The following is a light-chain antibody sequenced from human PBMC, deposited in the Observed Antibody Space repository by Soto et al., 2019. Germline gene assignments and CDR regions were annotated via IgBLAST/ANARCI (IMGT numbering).Light chain of an antibody. J-gene: IGKJ1*01. V-gene: IGKV3-20*01. CDR2: GAS. CDR1: QSVGSNS. Sequence: EIVLTQCTCSLSLSPGERATLSCRTSQSVGSNSLAWYQQKPGQAPRLLIYGASSRATGIPDRFSGGGSGTDFTLTISRLEPEDFAVYYCQQYNYSPWTYGQGTKVDIK. CDR3: QQYNYSPWT.